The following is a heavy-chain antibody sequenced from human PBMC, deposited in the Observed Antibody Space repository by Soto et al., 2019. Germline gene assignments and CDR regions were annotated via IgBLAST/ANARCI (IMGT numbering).Heavy chain of an antibody. D-gene: IGHD6-19*01. CDR1: GDSVSSNSAA. CDR2: TYYRSKWYN. CDR3: ARASSRDSGWYRRGDLLFDY. Sequence: SQTLSLTCAISGDSVSSNSAAWNWIRQSPSRGLEWLGRTYYRSKWYNDYAVSVKSRITINPDTSKNQFSLQLNSVTPEDTAVYYCARASSRDSGWYRRGDLLFDYWGQGTLVTVSS. V-gene: IGHV6-1*01. J-gene: IGHJ4*02.